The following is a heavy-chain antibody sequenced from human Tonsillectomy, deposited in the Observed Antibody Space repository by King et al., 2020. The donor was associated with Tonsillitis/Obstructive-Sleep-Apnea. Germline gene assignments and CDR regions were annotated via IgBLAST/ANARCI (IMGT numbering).Heavy chain of an antibody. CDR2: ISWNSGII. J-gene: IGHJ3*02. CDR3: AKGFIRYTCNDNAFDI. CDR1: GFTFDDYA. Sequence: QLVQSGGGLVQPGRSLRVSCTGSGFTFDDYAMHWVRQGPGKGLEWVSGISWNSGIILYAAYVKGRFTISRDNARHYLDLQVNSQRPEDTALYYCAKGFIRYTCNDNAFDIWGQGTMVTVAS. D-gene: IGHD1-1*01. V-gene: IGHV3-9*01.